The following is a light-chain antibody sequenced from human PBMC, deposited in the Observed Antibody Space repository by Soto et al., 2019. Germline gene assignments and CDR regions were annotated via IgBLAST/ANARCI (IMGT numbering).Light chain of an antibody. Sequence: QSALTQPASVSGSPGQSITISCTGTNSDVGGYNYVSWYQQHPGKAPKLMIFDVSNRPSGVSNRFSGSKSGNTASLTISGLQAEDEADYYCSSYTSSSILGVFGGGNKLTVL. CDR2: DVS. V-gene: IGLV2-14*01. CDR3: SSYTSSSILGV. CDR1: NSDVGGYNY. J-gene: IGLJ3*02.